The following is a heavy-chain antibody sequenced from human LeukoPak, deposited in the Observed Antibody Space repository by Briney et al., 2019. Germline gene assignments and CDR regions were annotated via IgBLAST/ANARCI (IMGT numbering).Heavy chain of an antibody. D-gene: IGHD3-22*01. Sequence: ESGPALVKPTQTLTLTCTFSGFSLSTSGMCVSWIRQPPGKALEWLTRIDWDDDKYYSTSLRTRLTISKDTSKNQVVLTMTNMDPADTATYYCARINYDRSKGFDYWGQGTLVTVSS. J-gene: IGHJ4*02. CDR3: ARINYDRSKGFDY. CDR2: IDWDDDK. V-gene: IGHV2-70*11. CDR1: GFSLSTSGMC.